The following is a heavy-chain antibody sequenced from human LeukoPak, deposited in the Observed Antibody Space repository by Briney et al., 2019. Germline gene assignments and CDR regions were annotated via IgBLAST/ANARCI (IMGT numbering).Heavy chain of an antibody. J-gene: IGHJ6*02. CDR3: PKSVPASPNPKYGMDV. V-gene: IGHV3-23*01. CDR2: ISGSGGST. Sequence: GGSLRLSCAASGFTFSSYAMSWVRQAPGKGLEWVSAISGSGGSTYYADSVKGRFTISRDNSKNTLYLQMNSLRAEDTAVYYCPKSVPASPNPKYGMDVWGQGTTVTVSS. CDR1: GFTFSSYA. D-gene: IGHD5/OR15-5a*01.